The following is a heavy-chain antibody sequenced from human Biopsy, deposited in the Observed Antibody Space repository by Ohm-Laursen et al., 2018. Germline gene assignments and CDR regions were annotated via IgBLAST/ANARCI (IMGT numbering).Heavy chain of an antibody. V-gene: IGHV3-23*01. CDR2: ISGSGAST. J-gene: IGHJ4*02. CDR1: GFTFSSYA. CDR3: ALAAAQTVTHFDY. D-gene: IGHD4-17*01. Sequence: GSLRLSCTASGFTFSSYAVSWVRQAPGKGLEWVSVISGSGASTDSADSVKGRFTISRDNSKNTLYLQMNSLRADDTAVYYCALAAAQTVTHFDYWGQGTLVTVSS.